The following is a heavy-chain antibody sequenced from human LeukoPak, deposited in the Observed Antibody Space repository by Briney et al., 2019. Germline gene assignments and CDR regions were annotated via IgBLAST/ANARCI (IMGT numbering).Heavy chain of an antibody. CDR3: ARFTPQGYGWGGYNRFDP. D-gene: IGHD3-16*01. CDR2: IYYSGST. J-gene: IGHJ5*02. V-gene: IGHV4-59*01. CDR1: GGSISSYY. Sequence: PSETLSLTCTVSGGSISSYYWSWSRQPPGKGLGGVWDIYYSGSTNYNPSLKSRVTISVDTSKNQFSLNLTSVTAADTAVYYCARFTPQGYGWGGYNRFDPWGQGTLVTVSS.